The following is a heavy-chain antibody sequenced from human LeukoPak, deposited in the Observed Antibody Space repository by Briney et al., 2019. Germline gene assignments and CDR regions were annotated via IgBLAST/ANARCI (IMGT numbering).Heavy chain of an antibody. D-gene: IGHD5-24*01. CDR1: GLTFSSYW. V-gene: IGHV3-7*01. CDR2: IKQDGSEK. Sequence: GGSLRLSCAASGLTFSSYWMSWVRQAPGKGLEWVTNIKQDGSEKYYVDSVKGRFTISRDNAKNSLYLQMNSLRAEDTAVYYCARDQMATTQTYYYYYMDVWGKGTTVTVSS. J-gene: IGHJ6*03. CDR3: ARDQMATTQTYYYYYMDV.